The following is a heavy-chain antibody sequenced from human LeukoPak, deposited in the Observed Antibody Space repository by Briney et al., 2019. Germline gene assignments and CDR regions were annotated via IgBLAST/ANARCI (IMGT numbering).Heavy chain of an antibody. CDR1: DGSISSYY. V-gene: IGHV4-59*01. D-gene: IGHD6-13*01. CDR2: IHYSGST. Sequence: SETLSLTCTVSDGSISSYYWSWIRQPPGKGLEWIGYIHYSGSTNYNPSLKSRVTISKDTSKNQFSLKLSSVTAADTAVYYCARIFRAAAVDYWGQGTLVTVSS. J-gene: IGHJ4*02. CDR3: ARIFRAAAVDY.